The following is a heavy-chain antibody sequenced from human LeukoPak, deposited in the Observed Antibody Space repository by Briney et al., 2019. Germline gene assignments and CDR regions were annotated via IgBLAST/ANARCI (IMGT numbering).Heavy chain of an antibody. CDR1: GYSISNGYY. Sequence: PSETLSLTCAVSGYSISNGYYWVWIRQPPGRGLEWIGSLYHSDSAYYNTSLKSRVSMSVDTSKNHFSLTLRFVTAADTAVYYCARQHDSYYYYYIDVWGSGTTVTVPS. CDR3: ARQHDSYYYYYIDV. V-gene: IGHV4-38-2*01. J-gene: IGHJ6*03. CDR2: LYHSDSA.